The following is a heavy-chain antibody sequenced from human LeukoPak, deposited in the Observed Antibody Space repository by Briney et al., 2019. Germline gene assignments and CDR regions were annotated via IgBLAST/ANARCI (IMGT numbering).Heavy chain of an antibody. J-gene: IGHJ5*02. V-gene: IGHV1-8*01. CDR1: GYTFTSYD. CDR2: MNPNSGDT. Sequence: ASVKVSCKASGYTFTSYDINWGRQATGQGLEWMGWMNPNSGDTGYAQKFQGRVTMTRDTSISTAYMELSSLRFEDTAVYYCARVDFWSGYPENWFDPWGQGTLVTVSS. D-gene: IGHD3-3*01. CDR3: ARVDFWSGYPENWFDP.